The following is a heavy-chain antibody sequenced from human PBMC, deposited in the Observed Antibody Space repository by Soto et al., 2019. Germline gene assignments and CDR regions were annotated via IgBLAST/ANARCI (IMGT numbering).Heavy chain of an antibody. CDR2: VSSSSTYI. D-gene: IGHD6-13*01. J-gene: IGHJ4*02. Sequence: LRLSCAASGLTFSSYTMNWVRQAPGKGLEWVSSVSSSSTYIYYADSVKGRFTISRDNAKNSLYLQMNSLRAEDTAIYYCARGSHSTTWYGGQFDYWGQGTLVTVSS. CDR3: ARGSHSTTWYGGQFDY. V-gene: IGHV3-21*01. CDR1: GLTFSSYT.